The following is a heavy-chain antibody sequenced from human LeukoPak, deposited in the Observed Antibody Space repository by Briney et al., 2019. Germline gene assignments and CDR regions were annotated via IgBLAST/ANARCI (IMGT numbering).Heavy chain of an antibody. CDR2: INQGGNDK. CDR1: GFIFSSRW. Sequence: PGGSLRLSCAASGFIFSSRWMSWVRQAPGKGLEWVASINQGGNDKRHADSVRGRFTISRDNAKNLLSLQLNSPRAEDTAIYYCATLKHSVTTFDNWGQGTLVTVSS. CDR3: ATLKHSVTTFDN. D-gene: IGHD4-17*01. J-gene: IGHJ4*02. V-gene: IGHV3-7*01.